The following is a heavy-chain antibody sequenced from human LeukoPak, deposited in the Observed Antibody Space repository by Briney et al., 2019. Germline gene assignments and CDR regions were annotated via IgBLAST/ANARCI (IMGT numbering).Heavy chain of an antibody. CDR3: AMYLVRGRFDY. D-gene: IGHD3-10*01. J-gene: IGHJ4*02. CDR1: GFTFSNYY. Sequence: GGSLRLSCAASGFTFSNYYMSWVRQAPGKGLEWVSSIGGSDGTTSYADSVKGRFTISRDNSKNTLSLQMNSLRADDTAVYYCAMYLVRGRFDYWGQGTLVTVSS. CDR2: IGGSDGTT. V-gene: IGHV3-23*01.